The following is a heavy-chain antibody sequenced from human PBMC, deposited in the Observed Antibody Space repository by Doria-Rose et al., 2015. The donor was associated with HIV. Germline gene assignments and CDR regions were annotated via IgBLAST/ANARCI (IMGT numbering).Heavy chain of an antibody. CDR1: GVSLSSPGMG. V-gene: IGHV2-26*01. D-gene: IGHD6-13*01. CDR3: ARIKSSRWYHKYYFDF. Sequence: QESGPVLVKPTETLTLTCTVSGVSLSSPGMGVSWIRQPPGKALEWLANIFSDDQRSYQTSLKSRLTISRGTSKGQVVLTMTDTDPVDTATYYCARIKSSRWYHKYYFDFWGQGTLVIVSA. CDR2: IFSDDQR. J-gene: IGHJ4*02.